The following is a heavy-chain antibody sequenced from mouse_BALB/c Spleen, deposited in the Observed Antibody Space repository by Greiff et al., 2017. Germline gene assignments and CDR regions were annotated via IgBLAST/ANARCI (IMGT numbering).Heavy chain of an antibody. D-gene: IGHD2-2*01. CDR3: ARIHGYLYFDV. J-gene: IGHJ1*01. Sequence: EVHLVESGPGLVKPSQSLSLTCTVTGYSITSDYAWNWIRQFPGNKLEWMGYISYSGSTSYNPSLKSRISITRDTSKNQFFLQLNSVTTEDTATYYGARIHGYLYFDVWGAGTTVTVSS. V-gene: IGHV3-2*02. CDR2: ISYSGST. CDR1: GYSITSDYA.